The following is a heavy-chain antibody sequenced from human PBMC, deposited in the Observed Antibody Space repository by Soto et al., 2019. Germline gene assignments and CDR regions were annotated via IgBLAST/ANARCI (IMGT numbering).Heavy chain of an antibody. V-gene: IGHV4-59*08. CDR2: IYYSGST. D-gene: IGHD5-12*01. Sequence: PSETLSLTCTVSGGTISSYYWRWIRQPPGKGLEWIGYIYYSGSTNYNPSLKSRVTISVDTSKNQFSLKLSSVTAADTAVYYCARRGGYETLGYWGQGTLVTVSS. CDR1: GGTISSYY. J-gene: IGHJ4*02. CDR3: ARRGGYETLGY.